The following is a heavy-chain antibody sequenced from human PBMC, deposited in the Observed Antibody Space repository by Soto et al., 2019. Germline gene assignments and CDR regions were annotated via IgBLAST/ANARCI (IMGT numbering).Heavy chain of an antibody. CDR1: GFTFSSYA. CDR2: ISGSGGST. V-gene: IGHV3-23*01. D-gene: IGHD4-17*01. Sequence: EVQLLESGGGLVQPGGSLRLSCAASGFTFSSYAMSWVRQAPGKGLEWVSAISGSGGSTYYADSVKGRFTISRDNSKNTLYLQMNSLRAEDTAVYYCAKDNTRLYGDYVELWFDPWGQGTLVTVSS. J-gene: IGHJ5*02. CDR3: AKDNTRLYGDYVELWFDP.